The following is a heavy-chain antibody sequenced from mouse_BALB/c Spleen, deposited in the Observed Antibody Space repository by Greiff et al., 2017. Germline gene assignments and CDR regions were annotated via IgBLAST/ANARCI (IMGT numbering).Heavy chain of an antibody. J-gene: IGHJ3*01. D-gene: IGHD2-4*01. CDR1: GFSLTSYG. V-gene: IGHV2-2*02. Sequence: VQLQQSGPGLVQPSQSLSITCTVSGFSLTSYGVHWVRQSPGKGLEWLGVIWSGGSTDYNAAFISRLSISKDNSKSQVFFKMNSLQANDTAIYYCAITYDYDLFAYWGQGTLVTVSA. CDR3: AITYDYDLFAY. CDR2: IWSGGST.